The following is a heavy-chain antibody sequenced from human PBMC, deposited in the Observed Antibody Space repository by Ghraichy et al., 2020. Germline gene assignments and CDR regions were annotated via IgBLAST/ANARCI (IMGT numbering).Heavy chain of an antibody. CDR3: ARYSYALTSNFDY. CDR2: MYNSGSA. Sequence: SETLSLTCTVSGASISGYRWSWIRQAPGKGLECIAYMYNSGSANYNPSLESRVTMSVDPSKNQFSLNVSSMTAADTAVYYCARYSYALTSNFDYWGQGILVTVSS. V-gene: IGHV4-59*01. CDR1: GASISGYR. D-gene: IGHD5-18*01. J-gene: IGHJ4*02.